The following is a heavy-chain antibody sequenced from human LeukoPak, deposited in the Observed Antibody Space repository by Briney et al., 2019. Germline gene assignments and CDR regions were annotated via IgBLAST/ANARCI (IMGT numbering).Heavy chain of an antibody. CDR1: GGSISSYY. J-gene: IGHJ4*02. V-gene: IGHV4-4*07. CDR3: ARDEARTGYIHY. CDR2: IYISGTT. Sequence: TSETLSLTCTVSGGSISSYYWSWVRQTAGKGLEWIGRIYISGTTNYNPSLKSRVTMSLDTSKYQLSLRLTSVTAADTAVYYCARDEARTGYIHYWGQGTLITVSS. D-gene: IGHD3-9*01.